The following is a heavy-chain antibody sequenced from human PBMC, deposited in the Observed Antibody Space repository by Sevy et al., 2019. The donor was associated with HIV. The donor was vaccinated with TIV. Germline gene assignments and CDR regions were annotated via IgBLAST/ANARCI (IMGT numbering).Heavy chain of an antibody. D-gene: IGHD2-2*01. CDR1: GDSISSSSYF. CDR3: ARHHCCVSACYLFDY. CDR2: GYFSGST. J-gene: IGHJ4*02. Sequence: SETLSLTCTVSGDSISSSSYFWGWIRQPPGKGLEWIGTGYFSGSTYYNVSLKSRVTISVDTSKSQFSLKLSSVTAADTAVYYCARHHCCVSACYLFDYWGQGILVTVSS. V-gene: IGHV4-39*01.